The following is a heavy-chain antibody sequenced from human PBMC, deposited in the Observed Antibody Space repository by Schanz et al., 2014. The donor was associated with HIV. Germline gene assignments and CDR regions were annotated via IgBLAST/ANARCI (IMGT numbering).Heavy chain of an antibody. CDR2: MNPHSSDV. J-gene: IGHJ4*02. D-gene: IGHD4-4*01. CDR1: VSLFLNAA. Sequence: QGKKVQSEAEVKRPGSSFPFSFLPSVSLFLNAAINWVRQAPGQGLEWVGRMNPHSSDVGFAQTLQGRVTMTADTSQKTVSMELRDLRSEDTGVYYCARGVRVGASKWRPELYYFDYWGQGTLVVVSA. CDR3: ARGVRVGASKWRPELYYFDY. V-gene: IGHV1-8*01.